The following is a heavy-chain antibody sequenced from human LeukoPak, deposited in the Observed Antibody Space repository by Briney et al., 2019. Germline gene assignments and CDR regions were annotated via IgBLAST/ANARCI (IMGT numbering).Heavy chain of an antibody. V-gene: IGHV3-23*01. D-gene: IGHD3-16*02. CDR1: GFTFSSCV. Sequence: GGSLRLSCAASGFTFSSCVMNWVRQAPGKGPEWVSSIDGSAGATYYADSVKGRFTISRDNSKNTLYLHMNSLRAEDTAVYYCAKDYDYVWGTYRSSFDYWGQGTLVTVSS. CDR3: AKDYDYVWGTYRSSFDY. CDR2: IDGSAGAT. J-gene: IGHJ4*02.